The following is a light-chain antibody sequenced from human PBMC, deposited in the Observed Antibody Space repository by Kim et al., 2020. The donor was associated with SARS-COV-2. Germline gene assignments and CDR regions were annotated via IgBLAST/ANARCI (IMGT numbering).Light chain of an antibody. J-gene: IGKJ2*01. Sequence: EIVLTQSPGTLSLSPGERATLSCRASQSVNSRYLAWYQVKPGQAPRLLIFGASSWATGVPDRFSGSGSGTDFTRTISSLEPEDFAVYYCQQYGTLPYTFGQGTKLEI. V-gene: IGKV3-20*01. CDR2: GAS. CDR3: QQYGTLPYT. CDR1: QSVNSRY.